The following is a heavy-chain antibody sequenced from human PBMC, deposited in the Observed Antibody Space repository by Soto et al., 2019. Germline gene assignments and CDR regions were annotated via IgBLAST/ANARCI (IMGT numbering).Heavy chain of an antibody. CDR3: ARSSLGYSGYDYWSFDY. V-gene: IGHV1-18*04. D-gene: IGHD5-12*01. CDR2: ISAYNGNT. J-gene: IGHJ4*02. Sequence: ASVKVSCKASGYTFTSYGISWVRQAPGQGLEWMGWISAYNGNTNYAQKLQGRVTMTTDTSTSTAYMELRSLRSDDTAVYYCARSSLGYSGYDYWSFDYWGQGNLVTVSS. CDR1: GYTFTSYG.